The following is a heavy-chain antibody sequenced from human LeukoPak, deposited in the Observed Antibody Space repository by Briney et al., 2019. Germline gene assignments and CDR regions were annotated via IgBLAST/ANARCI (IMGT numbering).Heavy chain of an antibody. Sequence: PSETLSLTCTVSGGSISSYYWGWIRQPPGKGLEWIGYIYYSGTTNYNPSLKSRVTISVDTSKSQLSLKLNSVTAADTAVYYCAKDFRGYYYYMDVWGPGTTVTVSS. V-gene: IGHV4-59*01. CDR3: AKDFRGYYYYMDV. CDR2: IYYSGTT. J-gene: IGHJ6*03. CDR1: GGSISSYY. D-gene: IGHD3-10*01.